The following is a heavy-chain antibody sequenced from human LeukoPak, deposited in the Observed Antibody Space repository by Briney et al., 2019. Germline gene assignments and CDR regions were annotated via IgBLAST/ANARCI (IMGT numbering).Heavy chain of an antibody. Sequence: KPGGSLRLSCAASGFTFSSYSMNWVRQAPGKGLEWVSSISSNSSYIYYADSVKGRFTISRDNAKNSLYLQMNSLRAEDTAVYYCARRGIAVAGTGALGYWGQGTLVTVSS. J-gene: IGHJ4*02. V-gene: IGHV3-21*01. CDR3: ARRGIAVAGTGALGY. CDR2: ISSNSSYI. D-gene: IGHD6-19*01. CDR1: GFTFSSYS.